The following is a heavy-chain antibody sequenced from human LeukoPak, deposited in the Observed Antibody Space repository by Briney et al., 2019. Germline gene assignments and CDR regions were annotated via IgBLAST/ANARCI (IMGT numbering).Heavy chain of an antibody. V-gene: IGHV4-59*01. CDR2: IYDTGSA. Sequence: PSETLSLTCGVYNGSFSHVYWNWIRQPPGKRLEWIGYIYDTGSANYNPSLKSRLTISLDTSKSQFSLKLSSVTAADTAVYFCARGKVGVEDAFDIWGQGTMVTVSS. J-gene: IGHJ3*02. D-gene: IGHD1-26*01. CDR3: ARGKVGVEDAFDI. CDR1: NGSFSHVY.